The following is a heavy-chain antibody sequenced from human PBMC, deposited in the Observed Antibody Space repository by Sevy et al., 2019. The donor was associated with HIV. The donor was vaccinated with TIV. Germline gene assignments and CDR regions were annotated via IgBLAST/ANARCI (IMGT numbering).Heavy chain of an antibody. J-gene: IGHJ6*02. V-gene: IGHV4-59*01. CDR3: VRSLADYYYGMDV. Sequence: SETLSLTCTVSGASISSYYWSWIRQPPGKGLEWVGYIYYNGRTNYNPSLKSRVTISVDTSKNQFSLKLISVTAADTAVYYCVRSLADYYYGMDVWGQWTTVTVSS. CDR2: IYYNGRT. CDR1: GASISSYY.